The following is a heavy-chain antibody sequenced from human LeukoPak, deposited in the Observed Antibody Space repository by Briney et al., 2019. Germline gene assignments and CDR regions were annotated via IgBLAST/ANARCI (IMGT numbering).Heavy chain of an antibody. Sequence: PGGSLRLSCAASGFSLSSYGMHWVRQAPGKGLEWVAVIWYDGSKKYYADSVKGRFTISRDNSKNTLYLQMNSLRAEDTAVYYCARRLGELDYWGQGTLVIVSS. D-gene: IGHD3-16*01. CDR3: ARRLGELDY. J-gene: IGHJ4*02. V-gene: IGHV3-33*08. CDR1: GFSLSSYG. CDR2: IWYDGSKK.